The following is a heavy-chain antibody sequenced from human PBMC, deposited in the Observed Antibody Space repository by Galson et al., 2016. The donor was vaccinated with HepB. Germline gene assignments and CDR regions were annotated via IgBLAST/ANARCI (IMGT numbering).Heavy chain of an antibody. CDR2: ISGSGFST. J-gene: IGHJ4*01. D-gene: IGHD3-22*01. V-gene: IGHV3-23*01. Sequence: SLRLSCAASGFTFNSCVMSWVRQAPGKGLEWISTISGSGFSTHYADSVKGRSTISRDNSKNTLYLQMNSLRAEDTAVYYCATTVNYSYDTSGYPNAVDYWGHGTLVTCSS. CDR3: ATTVNYSYDTSGYPNAVDY. CDR1: GFTFNSCV.